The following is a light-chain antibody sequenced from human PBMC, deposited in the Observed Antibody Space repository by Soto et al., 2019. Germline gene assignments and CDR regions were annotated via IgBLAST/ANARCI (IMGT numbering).Light chain of an antibody. CDR3: SSYTSSITL. CDR1: SSDVGGYNY. Sequence: QSVLTQPDSVSGSPGQSITISCTGTSSDVGGYNYVSWYQQHPGKAPKLMISDISNRPSGVSNRFSGSNSGTTAALTISGLQAQDEADYYCSSYTSSITLFGGGTKVTVL. J-gene: IGLJ2*01. CDR2: DIS. V-gene: IGLV2-14*01.